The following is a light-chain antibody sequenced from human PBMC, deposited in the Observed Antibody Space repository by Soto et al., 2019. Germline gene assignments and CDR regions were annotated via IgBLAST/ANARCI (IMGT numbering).Light chain of an antibody. V-gene: IGKV3-15*01. CDR2: GAS. CDR1: QSVSSN. CDR3: QQYNNWPPHT. Sequence: EIGMMQSPATLSVSPGERATLSCRASQSVSSNLAWYQQKPGQAPRLLIYGASTRATVIPVRFSGSGSGTEFTLTISSLQSEDFAVYYCQQYNNWPPHTFGGGTKVVIK. J-gene: IGKJ4*01.